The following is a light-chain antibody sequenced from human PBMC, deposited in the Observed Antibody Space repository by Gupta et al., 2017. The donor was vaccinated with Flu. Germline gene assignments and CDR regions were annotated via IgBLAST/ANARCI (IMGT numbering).Light chain of an antibody. Sequence: RAITISCTGTSSDVGTYNHVSASPQHPDKGPKLIIYDVSLRPAGVPNRFSGSKSCNTASLTISGLQAEDEADYYCCSHTTKNSLVFGGGTNLTVL. CDR2: DVS. J-gene: IGLJ2*01. CDR3: CSHTTKNSLV. V-gene: IGLV2-14*03. CDR1: SSDVGTYNH.